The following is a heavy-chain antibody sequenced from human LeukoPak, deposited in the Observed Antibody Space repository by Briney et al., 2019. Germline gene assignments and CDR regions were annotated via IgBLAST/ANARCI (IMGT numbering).Heavy chain of an antibody. J-gene: IGHJ4*02. Sequence: PSETLSLTCTVSGGSISSYYWSWIRQPPGKGLEWLGYIHYSGNTDYNPSLKSRVTMSLHTSENQFSLKLSSVTAADTAVYYCARVPYSGYEFTVDSWGQGTLVTVSS. V-gene: IGHV4-59*01. D-gene: IGHD5-12*01. CDR2: IHYSGNT. CDR1: GGSISSYY. CDR3: ARVPYSGYEFTVDS.